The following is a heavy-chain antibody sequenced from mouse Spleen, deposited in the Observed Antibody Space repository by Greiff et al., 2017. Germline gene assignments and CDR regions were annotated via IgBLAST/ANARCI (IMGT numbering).Heavy chain of an antibody. CDR2: INPNNGGT. V-gene: IGHV1-18*01. CDR3: ARSPDYYGNLYYFDY. CDR1: GYTFTDYN. J-gene: IGHJ2*01. D-gene: IGHD2-1*01. Sequence: VQLKQSGPELVKPGASVKIPCKASGYTFTDYNMDWVKQSHGKSLEWIGDINPNNGGTIYNQKFKGKATLTVDKSSSTAYMELRSLTSEDTAVYYCARSPDYYGNLYYFDYWGQGTTLTVSS.